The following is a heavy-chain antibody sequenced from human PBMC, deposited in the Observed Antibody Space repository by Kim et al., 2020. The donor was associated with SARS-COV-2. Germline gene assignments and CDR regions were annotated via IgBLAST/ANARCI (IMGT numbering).Heavy chain of an antibody. CDR1: GFTFDDYA. CDR2: ISWNSGSI. J-gene: IGHJ6*02. D-gene: IGHD2-2*01. Sequence: GGSLRLSCAASGFTFDDYAMHWVRQAPGKGLEWVSGISWNSGSIGYEDPVKGRFTISRDNAKNSLYLQMNSLRAEDTALYYCAKEGPCSTSCQARGMDVWGQGTTVTVSS. CDR3: AKEGPCSTSCQARGMDV. V-gene: IGHV3-9*01.